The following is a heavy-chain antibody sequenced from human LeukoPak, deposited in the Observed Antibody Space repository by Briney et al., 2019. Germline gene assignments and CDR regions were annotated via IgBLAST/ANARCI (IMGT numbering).Heavy chain of an antibody. CDR1: GGFFSGYY. CDR3: ARGRRGYDILTGYYNVRTCWFDP. V-gene: IGHV4-34*01. CDR2: INHSGST. D-gene: IGHD3-9*01. Sequence: SETLSLTCAVYGGFFSGYYWSWIRQPPGKGLEWTGEINHSGSTNYNPSLKSRVTISVDTSRNQFSLKLSSVTAADTAVYYCARGRRGYDILTGYYNVRTCWFDPWGQGTLVTVSS. J-gene: IGHJ5*02.